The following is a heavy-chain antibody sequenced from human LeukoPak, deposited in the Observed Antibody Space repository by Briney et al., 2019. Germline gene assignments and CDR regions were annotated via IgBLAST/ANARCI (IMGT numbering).Heavy chain of an antibody. D-gene: IGHD6-13*01. CDR3: ARDRGYSSSWYDSYYYYYMDV. CDR2: IKQDGSEK. Sequence: GGSLRLSCAASGFTFSSYWMSWVRQAPGKGLEWVANIKQDGSEKYYVDSVKGRFTISRDNAKNSLYLQMNSLRAEDTAVYYCARDRGYSSSWYDSYYYYYMDVWGKGTTVTVSS. V-gene: IGHV3-7*01. CDR1: GFTFSSYW. J-gene: IGHJ6*03.